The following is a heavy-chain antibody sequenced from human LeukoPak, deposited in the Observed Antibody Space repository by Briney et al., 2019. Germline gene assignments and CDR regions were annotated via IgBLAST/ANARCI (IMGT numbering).Heavy chain of an antibody. CDR3: ARGGVAATRLATLNWFDP. Sequence: ASVKVSCKASGGTFSSYAISWVRQAPGQGLEWMGRIIPIFGTANYAQKFQGRVTITTDESTSTAYMELSSLRSEATAVYYCARGGVAATRLATLNWFDPWGQGTLVTVSS. D-gene: IGHD2-15*01. V-gene: IGHV1-69*05. CDR2: IIPIFGTA. CDR1: GGTFSSYA. J-gene: IGHJ5*02.